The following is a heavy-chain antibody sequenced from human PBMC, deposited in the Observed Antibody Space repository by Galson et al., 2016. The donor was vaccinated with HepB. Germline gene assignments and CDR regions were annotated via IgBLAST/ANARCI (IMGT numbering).Heavy chain of an antibody. CDR1: GFTFSTYW. J-gene: IGHJ6*02. CDR2: IKRDGSEK. V-gene: IGHV3-7*01. CDR3: AGLDYGKDV. Sequence: SLRLSCAASGFTFSTYWMTWVRHAPGKGLEWVANIKRDGSEKSYVDSVKGRFTISRDNAKNSLSLQMNSLRAEGTAVYYCAGLDYGKDVWGQGTTVIVSS.